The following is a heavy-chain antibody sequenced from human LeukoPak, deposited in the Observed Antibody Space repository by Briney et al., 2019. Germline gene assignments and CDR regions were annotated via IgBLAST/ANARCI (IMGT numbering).Heavy chain of an antibody. Sequence: ASVKVSCRASGYTFTSYYMHWVRQAPGQGLESMGIINPSGGSTSYAQKFQGRVTMTRDTSTSTVYMELSSLRSEDTAVYYCASGGLMVRGIISLDAFDIWGQGTMVTVSS. CDR2: INPSGGST. D-gene: IGHD3-10*01. V-gene: IGHV1-46*01. CDR3: ASGGLMVRGIISLDAFDI. CDR1: GYTFTSYY. J-gene: IGHJ3*02.